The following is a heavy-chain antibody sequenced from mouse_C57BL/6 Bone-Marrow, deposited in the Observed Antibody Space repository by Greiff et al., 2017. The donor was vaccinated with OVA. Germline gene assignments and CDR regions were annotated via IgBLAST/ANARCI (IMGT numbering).Heavy chain of an antibody. CDR1: GYTFTSYG. D-gene: IGHD1-1*01. J-gene: IGHJ4*01. CDR2: IYPRSGNT. CDR3: ARTYYYGSSYGDY. Sequence: QVQLKQSGAELARPGASVKLSCKASGYTFTSYGISWVKQRTGQGLEWIGEIYPRSGNTYYNEKFKGKATLTADKSSSTAYMELRSLPSEDSAVYVCARTYYYGSSYGDYWGQGTSVTVSS. V-gene: IGHV1-81*01.